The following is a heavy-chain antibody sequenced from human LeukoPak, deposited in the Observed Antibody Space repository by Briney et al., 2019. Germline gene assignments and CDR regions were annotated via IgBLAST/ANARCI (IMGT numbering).Heavy chain of an antibody. CDR1: GYTFTSYD. CDR2: MNPNSGNT. D-gene: IGHD2-2*01. Sequence: GASVKVSCKASGYTFTSYDINWVRRATGQGLEWMGWMNPNSGNTGYAQRFKGRVTMARNTSISTAYMELSSLRSEDTAVYYCARGKFSTSLILLDYWGQGTLVTVSS. V-gene: IGHV1-8*01. J-gene: IGHJ4*02. CDR3: ARGKFSTSLILLDY.